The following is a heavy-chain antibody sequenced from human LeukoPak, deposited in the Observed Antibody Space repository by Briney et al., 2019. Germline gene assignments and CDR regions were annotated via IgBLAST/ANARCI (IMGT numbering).Heavy chain of an antibody. D-gene: IGHD3-3*01. V-gene: IGHV4-59*01. J-gene: IGHJ6*03. CDR2: IYYSGST. Sequence: ASETLSLTCTVSGGSISSYYWSWIRQPPGQGLGWIGYIYYSGSTNSNPSLKSRGTISVDPSQNQFSLKLSSVTAADTAVYYCARVPSYYDFWSDSYYYYMDVWGKGTTVTASS. CDR3: ARVPSYYDFWSDSYYYYMDV. CDR1: GGSISSYY.